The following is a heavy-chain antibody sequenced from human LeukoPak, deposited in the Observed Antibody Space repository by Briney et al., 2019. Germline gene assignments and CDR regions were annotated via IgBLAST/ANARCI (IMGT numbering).Heavy chain of an antibody. V-gene: IGHV4-38-2*01. CDR1: GYSISSGYY. CDR2: IYHSGST. CDR3: ARGGDGWFGELLTY. J-gene: IGHJ4*02. Sequence: PSETLSLTCAVSGYSISSGYYWGWIRQPPGKGLEWIGSIYHSGSTYYNPSLKSRVTISVDTSKNQFSLKLSSVTAADTAVYYCARGGDGWFGELLTYWGQGTLVTVSP. D-gene: IGHD3-10*01.